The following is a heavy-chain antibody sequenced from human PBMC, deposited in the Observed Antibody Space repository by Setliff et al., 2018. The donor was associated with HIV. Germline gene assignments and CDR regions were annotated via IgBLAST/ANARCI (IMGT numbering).Heavy chain of an antibody. CDR1: GYTFINYH. J-gene: IGHJ4*02. D-gene: IGHD3-9*01. Sequence: ASVKVSCKASGYTFINYHITWVRQAPGQGLEWVGSISASSVNTNYTQGRVTMTTDISTSTAYMELRSLRSDDTAVYYCARAYDTLSGYYDYWGQGTLVTVSS. CDR3: ARAYDTLSGYYDY. CDR2: ISASSVNT. V-gene: IGHV1-18*01.